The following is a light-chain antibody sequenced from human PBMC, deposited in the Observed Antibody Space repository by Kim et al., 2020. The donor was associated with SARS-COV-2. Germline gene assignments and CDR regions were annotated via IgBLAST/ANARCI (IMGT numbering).Light chain of an antibody. CDR3: QQYDTYPWT. CDR2: KAS. V-gene: IGKV1-5*03. CDR1: QYITSR. Sequence: ASVGDRFTITCRASQYITSRLPWYQQNPGKAPKVLISKASTLESGVPSTFSGTGSGSDFTLTINSLQPDDFATYYCQQYDTYPWTFGQGTKVDIK. J-gene: IGKJ1*01.